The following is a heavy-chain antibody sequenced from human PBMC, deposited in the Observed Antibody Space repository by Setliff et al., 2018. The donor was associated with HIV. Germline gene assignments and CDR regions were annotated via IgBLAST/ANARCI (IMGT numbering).Heavy chain of an antibody. CDR3: ARTYYDFWSGSYSYKWFDP. J-gene: IGHJ5*02. D-gene: IGHD3-3*01. CDR1: GGSISSHY. Sequence: SETLSLTCAVSGGSISSHYWSWIRQPPGKGLEWIGYIYFTGNTNYNPSLKSRVTISLDTSKNQFSLKLSSVTAADTAFYYCARTYYDFWSGSYSYKWFDPWGQGTLVTVSS. V-gene: IGHV4-59*11. CDR2: IYFTGNT.